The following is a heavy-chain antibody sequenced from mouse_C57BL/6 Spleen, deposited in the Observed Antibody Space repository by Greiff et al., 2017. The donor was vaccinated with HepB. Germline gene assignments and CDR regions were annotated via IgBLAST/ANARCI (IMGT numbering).Heavy chain of an antibody. CDR1: GYTFTDYY. CDR3: ARSESYGSSPYWYFDV. V-gene: IGHV1-26*01. CDR2: INPNNGGT. J-gene: IGHJ1*03. D-gene: IGHD1-1*01. Sequence: EVQLQQSGPELVKPGASVKISCKASGYTFTDYYMNWVKQSHGKSLEWIGDINPNNGGTSYNQKFKGKATLTVDKSSSTAYMELRSLTSEDSAVYYCARSESYGSSPYWYFDVWGTGTTVTVSS.